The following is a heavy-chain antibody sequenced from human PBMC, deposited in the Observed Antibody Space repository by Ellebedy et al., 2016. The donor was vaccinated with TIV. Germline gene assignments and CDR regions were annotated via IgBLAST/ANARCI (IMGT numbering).Heavy chain of an antibody. Sequence: ASVKVSCXASGYTFTSYYMHWVRQAPGQGLEWMGIINPSGGSTSYAQKFQGRVTITADESTSTAYMELSSLRSEDTAVYYCARGRYGDYVNYYYYGMDVWGQGTTVTVSS. V-gene: IGHV1-46*01. CDR3: ARGRYGDYVNYYYYGMDV. J-gene: IGHJ6*02. D-gene: IGHD4-17*01. CDR2: INPSGGST. CDR1: GYTFTSYY.